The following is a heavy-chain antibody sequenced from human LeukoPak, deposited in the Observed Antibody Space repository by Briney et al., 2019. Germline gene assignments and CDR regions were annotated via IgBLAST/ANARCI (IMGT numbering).Heavy chain of an antibody. Sequence: SETLSLTCAVSGGSISGYYWGWIRQPPGKGLEWIGYIYYSGSTNYNPSLKSRVAISVDMSKNQFFLKLSSVTAADTAVYYCAGRSRSGWYYDYWGQGTLVTVSS. V-gene: IGHV4-59*01. J-gene: IGHJ4*02. D-gene: IGHD6-19*01. CDR2: IYYSGST. CDR1: GGSISGYY. CDR3: AGRSRSGWYYDY.